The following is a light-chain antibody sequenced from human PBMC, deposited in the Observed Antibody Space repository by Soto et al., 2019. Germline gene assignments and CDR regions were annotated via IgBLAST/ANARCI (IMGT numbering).Light chain of an antibody. Sequence: DIQLTQSPSFLSASVGGRVTITCRASQAISRHLAWYQQKPGKAPNLLIYGASTLQSGVPSRFSGSGSGTQFTLTISSLQPEDFATYYCQQLNSYPLTFGPGTTVDIK. CDR2: GAS. CDR1: QAISRH. V-gene: IGKV1-9*01. J-gene: IGKJ3*01. CDR3: QQLNSYPLT.